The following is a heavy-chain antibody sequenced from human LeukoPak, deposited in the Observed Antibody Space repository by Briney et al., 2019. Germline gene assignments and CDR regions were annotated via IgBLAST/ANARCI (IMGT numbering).Heavy chain of an antibody. V-gene: IGHV3-11*06. J-gene: IGHJ6*02. CDR2: ISSSSSYT. CDR1: GFTFSDYY. CDR3: AREVGQSYDFWSGYYVTGATYGMDV. D-gene: IGHD3-3*01. Sequence: PGGSLRLSCAASGFTFSDYYMSWIRQAPGKGLEWVSYISSSSSYTNYADSVKGRFTISRDNAKNSLYLQMNSLRAEDTAVYYCAREVGQSYDFWSGYYVTGATYGMDVWGQGTTVTVSS.